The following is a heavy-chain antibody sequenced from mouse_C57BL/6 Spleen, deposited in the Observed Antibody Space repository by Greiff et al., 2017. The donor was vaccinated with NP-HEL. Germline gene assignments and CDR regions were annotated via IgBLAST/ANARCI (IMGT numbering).Heavy chain of an antibody. CDR3: ARAGDGYLGAMDY. J-gene: IGHJ4*01. Sequence: VMLVESGPGLVAPSQSLSITCTVSGFSLTSYGVDWVRQSPGKGLEWLGVIWGVGSTNYNSALKSRLSISKDNSKSQVFLKMNSLQTDDTAMYYCARAGDGYLGAMDYWGQGTSVTVSS. V-gene: IGHV2-6*01. D-gene: IGHD2-3*01. CDR2: IWGVGST. CDR1: GFSLTSYG.